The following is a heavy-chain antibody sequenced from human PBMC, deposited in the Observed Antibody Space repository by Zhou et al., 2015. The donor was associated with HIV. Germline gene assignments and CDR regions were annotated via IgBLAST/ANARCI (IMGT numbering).Heavy chain of an antibody. D-gene: IGHD2-2*01. CDR3: AREGTKTYCSSTSCYDSDY. CDR2: INAGNGNT. V-gene: IGHV1-3*01. CDR1: GYTFNRYA. J-gene: IGHJ4*02. Sequence: QVQLVQSGNELKKPGDSVTVSCKASGYTFNRYAISWVRQAPGQRLEWMGWINAGNGNTKYSQKFQGRVTITRDTSASTAYMELSSLRSEDTAVYYCAREGTKTYCSSTSCYDSDYWGQGTLVTVSS.